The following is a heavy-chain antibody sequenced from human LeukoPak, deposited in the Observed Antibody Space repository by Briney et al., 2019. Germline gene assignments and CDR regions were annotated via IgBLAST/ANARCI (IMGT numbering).Heavy chain of an antibody. D-gene: IGHD6-13*01. V-gene: IGHV3-30*18. Sequence: GGSLRLSCAASGFTFSSYSMNWVRQAPGKGLEWVAFISYDGTNKYYADSVKGRFTISRDNSKNTLYLQMNSLRAEDTTVYYCAKDPRRYSRTGGYFDYWGQGTPVTVSS. CDR2: ISYDGTNK. CDR3: AKDPRRYSRTGGYFDY. J-gene: IGHJ4*02. CDR1: GFTFSSYS.